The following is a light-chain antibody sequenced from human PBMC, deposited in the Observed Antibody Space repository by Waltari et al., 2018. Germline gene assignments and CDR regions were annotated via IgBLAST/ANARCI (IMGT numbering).Light chain of an antibody. CDR1: QSVSRT. Sequence: EIVLTQSPGTLSLSPGERATLSCRASQSVSRTLAWYQQKPGQAPRLLIYGASTRATGIPGRFSGGGSVTDFSLTISRLEPEDFAVYYCQHYVRLPVTFGQGTKVEIK. CDR2: GAS. CDR3: QHYVRLPVT. J-gene: IGKJ1*01. V-gene: IGKV3-20*01.